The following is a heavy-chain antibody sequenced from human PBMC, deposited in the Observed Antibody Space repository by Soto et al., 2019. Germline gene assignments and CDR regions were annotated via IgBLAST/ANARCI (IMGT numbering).Heavy chain of an antibody. CDR3: ARLRRDGGEAFDL. CDR1: GGSFRSSA. J-gene: IGHJ3*01. CDR2: IIPVFDKA. V-gene: IGHV1-69*01. Sequence: QVQLVQSGAEVKEPGSSVKVSCKASGGSFRSSAISWVRQAPVQGLEWMGEIIPVFDKANYAQKFQGRLLITADEPTGTVSMELSSLTSEDTAVYFCARLRRDGGEAFDLWGRGTIVTVSS. D-gene: IGHD3-16*01.